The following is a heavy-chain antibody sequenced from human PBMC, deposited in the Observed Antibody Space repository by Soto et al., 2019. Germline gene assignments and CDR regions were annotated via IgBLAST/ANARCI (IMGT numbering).Heavy chain of an antibody. D-gene: IGHD6-19*01. J-gene: IGHJ4*01. CDR2: IKQDGSKN. CDR1: GFTFRNYW. Sequence: EVQLVESGGGLVQPGGSLRLSCAASGFTFRNYWMSWVGQAPGKGLEWVANIKQDGSKNDYVDSLKGRFTTSRDNTKNAVYLQMNSLRAEDTAVYYCAREHINGWKFDYWGRGTLVTVSS. CDR3: AREHINGWKFDY. V-gene: IGHV3-7*01.